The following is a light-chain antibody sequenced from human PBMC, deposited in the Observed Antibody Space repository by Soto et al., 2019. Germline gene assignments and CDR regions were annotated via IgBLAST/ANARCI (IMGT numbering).Light chain of an antibody. Sequence: EVVVTQSPGTLSLSPGERATLSCRASPGTDANYLAWYQQKPGQAPRLLIYGASSRATGIPDRFSGSGSRTDFTLTISRLEPEDFAVYYCQQYGSSLFTFGPGTKVDFK. CDR2: GAS. CDR1: PGTDANY. V-gene: IGKV3-20*01. J-gene: IGKJ3*01. CDR3: QQYGSSLFT.